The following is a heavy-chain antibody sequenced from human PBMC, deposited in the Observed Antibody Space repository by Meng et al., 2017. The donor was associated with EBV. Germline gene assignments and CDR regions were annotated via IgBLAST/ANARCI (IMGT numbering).Heavy chain of an antibody. V-gene: IGHV2-5*02. D-gene: IGHD6-6*01. CDR1: GFSLSTRGVG. CDR2: IYWDDDK. Sequence: QINVKGSGHTLVKPTQTLTLTCTLSGFSLSTRGVGVGWIRQPPGKALEWLALIYWDDDKRYSPSLKSRLTITKDTSKNQVVLTITNMDPVDAATYYCAHIIAARPFDYWGQGTLVTVSS. J-gene: IGHJ4*02. CDR3: AHIIAARPFDY.